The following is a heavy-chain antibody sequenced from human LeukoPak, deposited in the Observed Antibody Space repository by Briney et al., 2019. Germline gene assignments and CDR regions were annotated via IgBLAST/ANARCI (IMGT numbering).Heavy chain of an antibody. V-gene: IGHV4-31*03. J-gene: IGHJ4*02. CDR1: GASFSSGDQY. D-gene: IGHD3-22*01. Sequence: PSEPLSLTCTVSGASFSSGDQYWHWLRQSPGKGLEWIGSIHPSGRLYNNPSLERRVTISIDTAKNQFSLNLNSVTAAATAVYFCSRGLDSRKLGYWGQGTLVTVSS. CDR3: SRGLDSRKLGY. CDR2: IHPSGRL.